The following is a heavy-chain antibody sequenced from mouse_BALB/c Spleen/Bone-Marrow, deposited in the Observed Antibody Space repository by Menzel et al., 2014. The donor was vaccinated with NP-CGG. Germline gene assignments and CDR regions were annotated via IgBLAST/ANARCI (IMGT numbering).Heavy chain of an antibody. Sequence: QLQQSGPELAKPGASVKMSCKASGYTFTDTWIHWIKQRPGQGLEWIGYINPSTGYAEYNQNFKDKATLTVDKSSSTAYMQLSSLTSEDSAVYYCARDYWGQGTTLTVSS. V-gene: IGHV1-7*01. CDR3: ARDY. CDR2: INPSTGYA. J-gene: IGHJ2*01. CDR1: GYTFTDTW.